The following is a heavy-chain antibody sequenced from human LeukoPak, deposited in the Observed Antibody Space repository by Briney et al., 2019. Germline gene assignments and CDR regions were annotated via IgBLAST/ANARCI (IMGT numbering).Heavy chain of an antibody. CDR1: GFTFSSHA. J-gene: IGHJ6*04. D-gene: IGHD6-13*01. CDR3: ARGGSSWLYYYGMDV. V-gene: IGHV3-30-3*01. Sequence: PGGSLRLSCAASGFTFSSHAMHWVRQAPGKGLEWVAVISYDGSNKYYADSVKGRFTISRDNSKNTLYLQMNSLRAEDTAVYYCARGGSSWLYYYGMDVWGKGTTVTVSS. CDR2: ISYDGSNK.